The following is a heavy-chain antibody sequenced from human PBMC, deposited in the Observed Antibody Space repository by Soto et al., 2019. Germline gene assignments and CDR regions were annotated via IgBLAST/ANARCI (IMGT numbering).Heavy chain of an antibody. CDR2: IIPIFGTA. Sequence: SVKVSCKASGGTFSSYAISWVRQAPGQGLEWMGGIIPIFGTANYAQKFQGRVTITADESTSTAYMELSSLRSEDTAVYYCAGGPVAAAGNWGYWGQGTLVTVSS. V-gene: IGHV1-69*13. CDR3: AGGPVAAAGNWGY. J-gene: IGHJ4*02. D-gene: IGHD6-13*01. CDR1: GGTFSSYA.